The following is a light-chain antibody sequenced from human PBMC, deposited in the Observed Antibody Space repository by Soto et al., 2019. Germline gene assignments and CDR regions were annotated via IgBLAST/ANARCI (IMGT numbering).Light chain of an antibody. J-gene: IGKJ4*01. CDR1: QTISSY. CDR3: QQSFSTPLT. V-gene: IGKV1-39*01. Sequence: DIQMTQSPSSLSASVGDRVTITCRASQTISSYLNWYQQKPGKAPKLLIFAASSLQSGVPSRFSGSGSGTDFTFTIGGLQPEDFETYFCQQSFSTPLTLAGGTNVDIK. CDR2: AAS.